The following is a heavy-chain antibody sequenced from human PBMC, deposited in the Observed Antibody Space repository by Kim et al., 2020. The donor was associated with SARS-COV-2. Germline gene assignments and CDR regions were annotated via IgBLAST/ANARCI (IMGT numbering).Heavy chain of an antibody. CDR3: PKSGQLDY. V-gene: IGHV3-23*01. J-gene: IGHJ4*02. CDR1: GFTFSNSP. D-gene: IGHD5-12*01. Sequence: GGSLRLSCAASGFTFSNSPMSWVRQAPGKGLEWVSTIDGRGATTYYPGSVKGRFTISRDNSKNTLYLQMNNLRAEDTAVYFCPKSGQLDYWGQGTRVTV. CDR2: IDGRGATT.